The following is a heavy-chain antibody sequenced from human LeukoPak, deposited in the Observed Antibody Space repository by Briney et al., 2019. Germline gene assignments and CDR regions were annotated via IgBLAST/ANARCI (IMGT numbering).Heavy chain of an antibody. CDR1: GGSISSGGYY. CDR3: ARGTWGDAFDI. CDR2: IYHSGST. V-gene: IGHV4-30-2*01. Sequence: SQTLSLTCTVSGGSISSGGYYWSWIRQPPGKGLEWIGYIYHSGSTYYNPSLKSRVTISVDTSKNQFSLKLSSVTAADTAVYYCARGTWGDAFDIWGQGTMVTVSS. J-gene: IGHJ3*02. D-gene: IGHD3-16*01.